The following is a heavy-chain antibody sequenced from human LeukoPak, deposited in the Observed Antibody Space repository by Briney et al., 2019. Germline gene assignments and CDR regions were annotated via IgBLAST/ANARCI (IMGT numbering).Heavy chain of an antibody. D-gene: IGHD3-10*01. CDR2: ISAYNGNT. CDR3: ARAGFRVLSGLVEY. J-gene: IGHJ4*02. V-gene: IGHV1-18*01. Sequence: GASVKVSCKASGYTFTSYGISWVRQAPGQGLEWMGRISAYNGNTNHAQKLQGRVTMTTDTSTSTAYMELRSLRSDDTAVYYCARAGFRVLSGLVEYWGQGTLVTVSS. CDR1: GYTFTSYG.